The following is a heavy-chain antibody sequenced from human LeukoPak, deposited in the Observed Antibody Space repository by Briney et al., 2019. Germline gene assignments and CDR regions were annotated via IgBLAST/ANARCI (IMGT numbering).Heavy chain of an antibody. CDR1: GDTFSTSA. V-gene: IGHV1-69*05. Sequence: GASVKVSCKASGDTFSTSAINWVRQAPGQGLEWMGGIIPISGTANYAPKFQGRVTITTDESTSTAYMELSSLRSEDTAVFYCARGGGFRRTFPPKIAVRPFDYWGQGTLVTVSS. CDR3: ARGGGFRRTFPPKIAVRPFDY. J-gene: IGHJ4*02. D-gene: IGHD6-6*01. CDR2: IIPISGTA.